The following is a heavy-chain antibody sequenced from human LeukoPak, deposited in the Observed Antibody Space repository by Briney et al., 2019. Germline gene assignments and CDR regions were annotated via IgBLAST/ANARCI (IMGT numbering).Heavy chain of an antibody. D-gene: IGHD3-3*01. CDR2: ICYSGST. CDR3: ARDVRRITIFGVVIKAFDI. Sequence: PSETLSLTCTVSGGSISSGDYYWSWIRQPPGKGLGGIGYICYSGSTYYNPTLKSRVTISVDTSKNQFSLKLSSVTAADTAVYYCARDVRRITIFGVVIKAFDIWGQGTMVTVSS. V-gene: IGHV4-30-4*08. CDR1: GGSISSGDYY. J-gene: IGHJ3*02.